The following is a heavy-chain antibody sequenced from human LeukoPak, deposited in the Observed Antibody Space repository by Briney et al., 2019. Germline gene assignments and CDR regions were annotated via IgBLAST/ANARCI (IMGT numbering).Heavy chain of an antibody. CDR1: GFTFSSYS. CDR2: ISSSSSYI. D-gene: IGHD3-22*01. CDR3: ARSDSSGYYHYFDY. J-gene: IGHJ4*02. Sequence: KPGGSLRLSCAASGFTFSSYSMNWVRQAPGKGLEWVSSISSSSSYIYYADSVKGRFTISRDNAKNSLYLQMNSLRAEDTAVYYCARSDSSGYYHYFDYWGQGTLVTVSS. V-gene: IGHV3-21*01.